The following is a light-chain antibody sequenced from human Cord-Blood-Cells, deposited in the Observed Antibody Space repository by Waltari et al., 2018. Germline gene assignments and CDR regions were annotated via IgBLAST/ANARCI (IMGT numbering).Light chain of an antibody. CDR1: SSDVGTYNL. CDR3: CSYAGSSTGV. Sequence: QSALTQPASVSGSPGQSITISCTGTSSDVGTYNLVSWYQQHPGKAPKLMMYEGSKRPSAISNRFAGSKSGNTASLTISGLQAEDEADYYCCSYAGSSTGVFGGGTKVTVL. V-gene: IGLV2-23*01. J-gene: IGLJ2*01. CDR2: EGS.